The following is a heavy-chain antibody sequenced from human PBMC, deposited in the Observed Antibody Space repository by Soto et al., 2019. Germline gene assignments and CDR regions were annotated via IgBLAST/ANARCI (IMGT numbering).Heavy chain of an antibody. CDR2: VYNGGST. Sequence: SETLSLTCIVSGGSISNYYWRWIRQPPEKGLEWIGFVYNGGSTKYNPSLKSRVTISGDTSKNELSLKLSSVTAADTAVYFCARDRAGYNSVWGAFDIWGQGTMVTVSS. D-gene: IGHD5-12*01. CDR3: ARDRAGYNSVWGAFDI. V-gene: IGHV4-59*01. J-gene: IGHJ3*02. CDR1: GGSISNYY.